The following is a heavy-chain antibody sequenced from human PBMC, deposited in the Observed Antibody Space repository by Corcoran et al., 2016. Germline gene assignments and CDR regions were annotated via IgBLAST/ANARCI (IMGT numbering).Heavy chain of an antibody. J-gene: IGHJ4*02. CDR2: IRSKAYGGTT. V-gene: IGHV3-49*03. Sequence: EVQLVESGGGLVQPGRSLRLSCTASGFTFGDYAMSWFRQAPGKGLEWVGFIRSKAYGGTTEYAASVKGRFTISRDDSKSIAYLQMNSLKTEDTAVYHCTRGIVATIYYFDYWGQGTLVTVSS. D-gene: IGHD5-12*01. CDR3: TRGIVATIYYFDY. CDR1: GFTFGDYA.